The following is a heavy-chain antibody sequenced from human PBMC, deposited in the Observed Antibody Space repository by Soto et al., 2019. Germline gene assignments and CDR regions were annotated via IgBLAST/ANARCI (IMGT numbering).Heavy chain of an antibody. D-gene: IGHD3-16*02. J-gene: IGHJ3*02. CDR1: GFTFSSYW. Sequence: GGSLRLSCAASGFTFSSYWMSWVRQAPGKGLEWVANIKQDGSEKYYVDSVKGRFTISRDNAKNSLYLQMNSLRAEDTAVYYCARPGNDDYIWGSYRDAFDIWGQGTMVTVSS. CDR3: ARPGNDDYIWGSYRDAFDI. V-gene: IGHV3-7*01. CDR2: IKQDGSEK.